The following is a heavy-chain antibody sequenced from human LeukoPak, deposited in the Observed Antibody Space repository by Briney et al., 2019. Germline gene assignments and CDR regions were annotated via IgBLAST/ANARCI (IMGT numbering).Heavy chain of an antibody. D-gene: IGHD3-10*01. CDR3: ARIGAGMDAFDI. CDR1: GFTVWSNY. CDR2: IYTGGSM. V-gene: IGHV3-66*01. Sequence: GGSLGLSSAGSGFTVWSNYMCWVRPGLGQGLVWVSVIYTGGSMYYADSVKGRFTISRDNSKSTLYLQMNSLRVEDTAVYYCARIGAGMDAFDIWGQGTMVTVSS. J-gene: IGHJ3*02.